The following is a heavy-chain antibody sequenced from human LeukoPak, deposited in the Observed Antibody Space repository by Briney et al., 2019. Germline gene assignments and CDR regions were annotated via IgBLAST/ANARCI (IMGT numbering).Heavy chain of an antibody. D-gene: IGHD3-22*01. CDR1: GYTFTTYA. CDR3: ARTPLYYDSVRFDS. CDR2: LGTYNGNT. V-gene: IGHV1-18*01. Sequence: DSLKVSCKASGYTFTTYAISWVRQAPGQGLEWMGWLGTYNGNTHYAQKLQGRVTMTTDTSTSTAYMELRSLRSDDTAVYYCARTPLYYDSVRFDSWGQGTLVTVSS. J-gene: IGHJ4*02.